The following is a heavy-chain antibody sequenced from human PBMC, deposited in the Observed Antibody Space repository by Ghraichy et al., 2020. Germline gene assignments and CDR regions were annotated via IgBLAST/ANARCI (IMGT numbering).Heavy chain of an antibody. Sequence: GGSLRLSCVASGFTFSSNYYMTWVRQAPGKGLEWVANIKQDGSDKFYVDSAKGRFTISRDNAKNSLYLQMNSLRAEDTAVYYCAREEGPTEGDVTSGAFDVWGQGTMVTVSS. V-gene: IGHV3-7*03. CDR2: IKQDGSDK. CDR3: AREEGPTEGDVTSGAFDV. D-gene: IGHD3-16*01. CDR1: GFTFSSNYY. J-gene: IGHJ3*01.